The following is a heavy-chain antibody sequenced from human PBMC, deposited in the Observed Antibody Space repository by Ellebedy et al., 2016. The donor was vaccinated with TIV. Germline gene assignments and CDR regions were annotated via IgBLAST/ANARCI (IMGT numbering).Heavy chain of an antibody. Sequence: GGSLRLSCAASGFTFSDYYMSWVRQAPGKGLEWVSYISATGATIFYADSVRGRFTISRDDAKNSLYLQMNSLRVEDTAIYYCASGRTAAGVFNWFDSWGQGTLVTVSS. J-gene: IGHJ5*01. CDR2: ISATGATI. V-gene: IGHV3-11*01. D-gene: IGHD2-8*01. CDR1: GFTFSDYY. CDR3: ASGRTAAGVFNWFDS.